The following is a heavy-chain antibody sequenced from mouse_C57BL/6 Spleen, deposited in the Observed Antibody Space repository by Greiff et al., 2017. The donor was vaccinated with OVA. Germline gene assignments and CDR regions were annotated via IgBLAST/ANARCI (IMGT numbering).Heavy chain of an antibody. J-gene: IGHJ2*01. V-gene: IGHV5-9-1*02. CDR3: TREDYDGSSYFDY. D-gene: IGHD1-1*01. CDR2: ISSGGDYT. Sequence: EVKLVESGEGLVKPGGSLKLSCAASGFTFSSYAMSWVRQTPEKRLEWVAYISSGGDYTYYADNVKGRFTISRDNARNTLYLQMSSLKSEDTAMYYCTREDYDGSSYFDYWGQGTTLTVSS. CDR1: GFTFSSYA.